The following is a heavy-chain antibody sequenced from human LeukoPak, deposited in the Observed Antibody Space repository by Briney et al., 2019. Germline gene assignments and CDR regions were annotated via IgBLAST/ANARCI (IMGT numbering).Heavy chain of an antibody. D-gene: IGHD1-1*01. J-gene: IGHJ4*02. CDR2: ISYDGSNK. Sequence: GGSLRLSCAASGFTFSSYGMHWVRQAPGKGLEWVAVISYDGSNKYYADSVKGRFTISRDNSKNTLYLQMNSLRAEDTAVYYCASVGIAGTWKYWGQGTLVTVSS. CDR1: GFTFSSYG. V-gene: IGHV3-30*03. CDR3: ASVGIAGTWKY.